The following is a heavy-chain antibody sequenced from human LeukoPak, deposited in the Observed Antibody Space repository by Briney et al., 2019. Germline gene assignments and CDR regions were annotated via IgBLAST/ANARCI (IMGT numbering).Heavy chain of an antibody. D-gene: IGHD3-10*01. J-gene: IGHJ3*02. CDR3: EFGELSTGYNI. V-gene: IGHV4-4*07. Sequence: SETLSLTCTVSGGSISTYYWSWIRQPAGKGLEWIGRIYTSGSTNYNPSLKSRVTISVDTSKNQFSLKLSSVTAADTAAYYCEFGELSTGYNIWGQGTMVTVSS. CDR1: GGSISTYY. CDR2: IYTSGST.